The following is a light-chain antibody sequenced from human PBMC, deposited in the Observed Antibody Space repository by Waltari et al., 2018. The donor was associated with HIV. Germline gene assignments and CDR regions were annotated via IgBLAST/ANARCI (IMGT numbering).Light chain of an antibody. V-gene: IGKV1-39*01. CDR3: QQSYYSPT. J-gene: IGKJ3*01. CDR2: TAT. Sequence: DIQMTQTPSSLSASRGDRVNIPCRAGQNINNYLNGYQQKPGQAPKILIYTATTLHIGVPSRFSGSWSGTEFTLTITNLQPEDFALYFCQQSYYSPTFGPGTTVDIK. CDR1: QNINNY.